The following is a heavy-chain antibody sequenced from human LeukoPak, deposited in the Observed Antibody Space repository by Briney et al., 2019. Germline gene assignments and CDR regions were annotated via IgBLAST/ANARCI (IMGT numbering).Heavy chain of an antibody. V-gene: IGHV3-11*01. J-gene: IGHJ4*02. CDR2: ISSRGSTI. CDR1: GFTFSDYY. CDR3: ASGVVTFFDY. D-gene: IGHD3-3*01. Sequence: GGSLRLSCAASGFTFSDYYMSWLRQAPGKGLEWVSYISSRGSTIYYADSVMGRFTISRDDAKNSLYLQMNSLRAEDTAVYYCASGVVTFFDYWGQGTLVTVSS.